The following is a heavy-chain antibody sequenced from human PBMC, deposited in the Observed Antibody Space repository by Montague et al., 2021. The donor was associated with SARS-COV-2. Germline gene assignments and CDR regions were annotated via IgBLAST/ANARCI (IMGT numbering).Heavy chain of an antibody. Sequence: SETLSLTCSVSGGSITSSCYYWGWIRQSPDKGLEWIGNIYYSGSTYYNPSLKSRVTISVDTSKYQFSLKLSSVTAADTAVYYCVSLWKYGSGSHYAPWDYYNYGVDVWGQGTTVTVSS. CDR2: IYYSGST. V-gene: IGHV4-39*01. J-gene: IGHJ6*02. CDR1: GGSITSSCYY. CDR3: VSLWKYGSGSHYAPWDYYNYGVDV. D-gene: IGHD3-10*01.